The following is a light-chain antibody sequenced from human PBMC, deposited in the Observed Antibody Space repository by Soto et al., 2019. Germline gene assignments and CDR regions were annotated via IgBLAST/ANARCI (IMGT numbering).Light chain of an antibody. Sequence: EIVLTQSPGTLSLSPGERATLSCRASQSVTSSYLAWYQQKAGQAPRLLIYGASSRATGIPDRFSGSGSGTDFTLTISKLEPEDFAVYYCQLYGSSRAYTFGQGTKLEIK. CDR2: GAS. CDR3: QLYGSSRAYT. CDR1: QSVTSSY. V-gene: IGKV3-20*01. J-gene: IGKJ2*01.